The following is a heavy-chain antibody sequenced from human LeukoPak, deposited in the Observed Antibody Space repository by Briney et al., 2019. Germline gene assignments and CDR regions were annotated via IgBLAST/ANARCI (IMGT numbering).Heavy chain of an antibody. D-gene: IGHD4-23*01. J-gene: IGHJ1*01. CDR1: GGSFSSSSYY. CDR3: AREGDSVVPTQAVTEYFQH. V-gene: IGHV4-39*07. Sequence: ASETLSLTCTASGGSFSSSSYYWGWIRQPPGKGLEWIGSIYYSGSTYYNPSLKSRVTISVDTSKNQFSLKLSSVTAADTAVYYCAREGDSVVPTQAVTEYFQHWGQGTLVTVSS. CDR2: IYYSGST.